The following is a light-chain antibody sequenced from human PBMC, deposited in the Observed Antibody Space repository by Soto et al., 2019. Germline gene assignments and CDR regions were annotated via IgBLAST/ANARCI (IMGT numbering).Light chain of an antibody. CDR1: SSDVGAYTF. CDR2: DVS. V-gene: IGLV2-14*03. J-gene: IGLJ1*01. Sequence: QSALTQPASVSGSPGQSITISCTGTSSDVGAYTFVSWYQQHPDKVPKLMIFDVSRRPSGVSDRFSGSKSGNTASLTISGLPPEDEADYYCSSYTSSSTHVFGSGIKLTVL. CDR3: SSYTSSSTHV.